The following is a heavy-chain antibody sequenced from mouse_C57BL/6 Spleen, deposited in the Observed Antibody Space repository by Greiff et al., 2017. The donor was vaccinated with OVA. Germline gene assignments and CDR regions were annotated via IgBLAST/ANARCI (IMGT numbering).Heavy chain of an antibody. CDR3: ARNYYYGSPFDY. Sequence: EVKLVESGGGLVKPGGSLKLSCAASGFTFSDYGMHWVRQAPEKGLEWVAYISSGSSTIYYADTVKGRFTISRDNAKNTLFLQMTSLRSEDTAMYYCARNYYYGSPFDYWGQGTTLTVSS. CDR1: GFTFSDYG. D-gene: IGHD1-1*01. CDR2: ISSGSSTI. J-gene: IGHJ2*01. V-gene: IGHV5-17*01.